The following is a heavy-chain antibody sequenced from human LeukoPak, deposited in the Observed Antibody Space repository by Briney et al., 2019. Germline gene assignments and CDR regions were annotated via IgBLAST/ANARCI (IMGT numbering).Heavy chain of an antibody. CDR2: IYSGGTT. CDR3: ARDHSSGYDPGLSFDY. J-gene: IGHJ4*02. CDR1: GFTVTNNY. D-gene: IGHD5-12*01. Sequence: GGSPRLSCAASGFTVTNNYMGWVRQAPGKGLEWVSVIYSGGTTYYADSVKGRVTISRDNSKNTVYLQMNSLRAEDTAVYYCARDHSSGYDPGLSFDYWGQGTLVTVSS. V-gene: IGHV3-53*01.